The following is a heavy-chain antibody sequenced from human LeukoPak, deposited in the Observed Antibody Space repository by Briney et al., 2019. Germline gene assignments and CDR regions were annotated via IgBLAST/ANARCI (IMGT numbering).Heavy chain of an antibody. CDR1: GYTLTELS. CDR3: ATLVELGGYYFFDY. CDR2: FDPEDGEA. Sequence: ASVKVSCKVSGYTLTELSMHWVRQAPGKGLEWMGGFDPEDGEAIYAQKFQGRVTMTEDTSTDTAYMELSSLRSEDTAVYYCATLVELGGYYFFDYWGQGTLVTVSS. J-gene: IGHJ4*02. D-gene: IGHD3-22*01. V-gene: IGHV1-24*01.